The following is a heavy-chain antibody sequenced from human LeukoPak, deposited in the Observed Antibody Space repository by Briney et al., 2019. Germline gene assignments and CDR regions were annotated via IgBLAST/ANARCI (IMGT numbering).Heavy chain of an antibody. D-gene: IGHD6-19*01. V-gene: IGHV3-23*01. Sequence: PGGSLRLSCAASGFTFSSYAMSWVRQAPGKGLEWVSAISGSGGSTYYADSVKGRFTISRDNSKNTLYLQMNSLRAEDTAVYYCAKDKGIAVAGTGYYYGMDVWGQGTTVTVSS. J-gene: IGHJ6*02. CDR1: GFTFSSYA. CDR3: AKDKGIAVAGTGYYYGMDV. CDR2: ISGSGGST.